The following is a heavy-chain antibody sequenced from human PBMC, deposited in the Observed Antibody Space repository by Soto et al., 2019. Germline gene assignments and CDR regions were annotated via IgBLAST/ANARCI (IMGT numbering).Heavy chain of an antibody. CDR3: VLCATAGYFDL. CDR2: FYSSGST. J-gene: IGHJ2*01. V-gene: IGHV4-4*07. Sequence: QVQLQESGPGLVKPSETLSLTCTASSGSISDYYWSWIRQPAGKGLEWIGRFYSSGSTYYNPSLKSRVTMSGGTSKNQFSLKLSSVTAADTAVYYCVLCATAGYFDLWGRGTLVTVSS. CDR1: SGSISDYY.